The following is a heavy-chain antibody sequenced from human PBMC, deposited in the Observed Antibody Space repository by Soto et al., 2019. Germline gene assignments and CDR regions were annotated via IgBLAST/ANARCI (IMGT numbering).Heavy chain of an antibody. CDR3: ARGGFWSGYGYYYYGMAV. V-gene: IGHV3-33*01. CDR1: GFTFSSYG. CDR2: IWYDGSNK. D-gene: IGHD3-3*01. J-gene: IGHJ6*02. Sequence: PGGSLRLSCAASGFTFSSYGMHWVRQAPGKGLEWVAVIWYDGSNKYYADSVKGRFTISRDNSKNTLYLQMNSLRAEDTAVYYCARGGFWSGYGYYYYGMAVWGQGTTVTVSS.